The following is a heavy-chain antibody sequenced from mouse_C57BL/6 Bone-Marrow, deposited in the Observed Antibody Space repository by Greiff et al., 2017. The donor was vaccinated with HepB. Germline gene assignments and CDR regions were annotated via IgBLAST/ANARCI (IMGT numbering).Heavy chain of an antibody. V-gene: IGHV10-1*01. CDR2: IRSKSNNYAT. CDR1: GFSFNTYA. J-gene: IGHJ2*01. CDR3: VRDYDYFDY. Sequence: EVLLVESGGGLVQPKGSLKLSCAASGFSFNTYAMHWVRQAPGKGLEWVARIRSKSNNYATYYADSVKARFTISRDDSESMLYLQMNNLKTKDTAMYYCVRDYDYFDYWGQGTTLTVSS. D-gene: IGHD2-4*01.